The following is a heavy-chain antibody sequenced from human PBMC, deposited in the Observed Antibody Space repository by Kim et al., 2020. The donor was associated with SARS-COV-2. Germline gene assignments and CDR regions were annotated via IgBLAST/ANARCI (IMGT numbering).Heavy chain of an antibody. D-gene: IGHD5-12*01. Sequence: SETLSLTCNVSGYSINSGYYWGWVRQSPGRGLEWIGSAFHGGSAYYNPSLKNRVTILMDSSKNHISLNLKSVTAADTAVYFCARLGIVASTWGQGTLVTVSS. CDR2: AFHGGSA. J-gene: IGHJ4*02. CDR3: ARLGIVAST. CDR1: GYSINSGYY. V-gene: IGHV4-38-2*02.